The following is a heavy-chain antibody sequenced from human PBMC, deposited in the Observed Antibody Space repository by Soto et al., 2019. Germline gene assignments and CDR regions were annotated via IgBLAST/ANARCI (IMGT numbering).Heavy chain of an antibody. CDR3: GRSESSAYKS. D-gene: IGHD3-16*01. Sequence: EVQLVDSGGGLVQPGGFLRLSCAASGFTFSSSWMTWVRQTPGKGLAWVASINEDGSEKDYVDSVRGRFTISRENARNSLYLQMNSLRAEDTALYYCGRSESSAYKSWGQGTLVTVSS. CDR1: GFTFSSSW. J-gene: IGHJ4*02. V-gene: IGHV3-7*01. CDR2: INEDGSEK.